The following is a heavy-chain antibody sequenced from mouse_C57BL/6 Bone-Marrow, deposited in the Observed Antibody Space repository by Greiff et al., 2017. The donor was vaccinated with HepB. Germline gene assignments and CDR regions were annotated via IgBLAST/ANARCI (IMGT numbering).Heavy chain of an antibody. Sequence: VQLQQPGAELVKPGASVKMSCKASGYTFTSYWITWVKQRPGQGLEWIGDINPGSGSNNYNEKFKSKATLTVDTSSSTSYMQLSSLTSEDSAVYYCARGGLRPYAMDYWGQGTSVTVSS. CDR2: INPGSGSN. D-gene: IGHD2-4*01. CDR1: GYTFTSYW. CDR3: ARGGLRPYAMDY. V-gene: IGHV1-55*01. J-gene: IGHJ4*01.